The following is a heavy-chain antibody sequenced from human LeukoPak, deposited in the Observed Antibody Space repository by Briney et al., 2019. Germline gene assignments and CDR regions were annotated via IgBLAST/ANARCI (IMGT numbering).Heavy chain of an antibody. CDR1: GFTFSSYA. V-gene: IGHV3-23*01. CDR2: ISGSGGST. Sequence: GGSLRLSCAASGFTFSSYAMSWVRQAPGKGLEWVSAISGSGGSTYCADSVKGRFTISRDNSKNTLYLQMNSLRAEDTAVYYCAKPMSDRITIFGVVINGAYGMDVWGQGTTVTVSS. CDR3: AKPMSDRITIFGVVINGAYGMDV. J-gene: IGHJ6*02. D-gene: IGHD3-3*01.